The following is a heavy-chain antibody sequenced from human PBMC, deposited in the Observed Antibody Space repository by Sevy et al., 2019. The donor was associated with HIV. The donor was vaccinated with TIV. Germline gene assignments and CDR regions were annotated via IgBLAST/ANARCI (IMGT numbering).Heavy chain of an antibody. CDR3: STDDLISY. Sequence: GGSLRLSCTASGFDFANAWMNCVRQAPGKGLEWVGHIKSITDGGAADYAAPVKGRFTISRHDSKNTLYLHMNSLKAEDTAVYYCSTDDLISYWGRGTLVTVSS. V-gene: IGHV3-15*07. CDR1: GFDFANAW. CDR2: IKSITDGGAA. J-gene: IGHJ4*02.